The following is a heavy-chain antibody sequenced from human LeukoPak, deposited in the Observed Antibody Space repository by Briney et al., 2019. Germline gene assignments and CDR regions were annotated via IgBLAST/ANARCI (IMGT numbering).Heavy chain of an antibody. CDR3: ARKAVADGGWFDP. Sequence: SETLSLTCAVSGGSISSGGYYWGWIRQPPGKGLEWIGSIYYSGSTYYNPSLKSRVTISVDTSKNQFSLKLSSVTAADTAVYYCARKAVADGGWFDPWGQGTLVTVSS. CDR1: GGSISSGGYY. D-gene: IGHD6-19*01. J-gene: IGHJ5*02. V-gene: IGHV4-39*01. CDR2: IYYSGST.